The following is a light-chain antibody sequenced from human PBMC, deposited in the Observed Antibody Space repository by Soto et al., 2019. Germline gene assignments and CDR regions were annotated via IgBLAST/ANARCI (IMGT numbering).Light chain of an antibody. V-gene: IGKV3-15*01. J-gene: IGKJ3*01. CDR1: QSVGSD. Sequence: EIVMTQSPATLSVSPGERATLSCRASQSVGSDLAWYQQKPGQAPRLLIYAASTRATGVPARFSGSGSGTEFTLTISSLQTEDFVVYYCLQYNDWPPTFGPGTKVDIK. CDR3: LQYNDWPPT. CDR2: AAS.